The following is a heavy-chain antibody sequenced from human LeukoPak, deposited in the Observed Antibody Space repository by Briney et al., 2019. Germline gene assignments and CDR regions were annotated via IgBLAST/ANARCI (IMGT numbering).Heavy chain of an antibody. CDR2: INPSGGST. CDR1: GYTFTSYY. V-gene: IGHV1-46*01. D-gene: IGHD6-13*01. CDR3: ARGRIAAAGTDLNWFDP. J-gene: IGHJ5*02. Sequence: GASVKVSCKASGYTFTSYYMHWVRQAPGQGLEWTGIINPSGGSTSYAQKFQGRVTMTRDTSTSTVYMELSSLRSEDTAVYYCARGRIAAAGTDLNWFDPWGQGTLVTVSS.